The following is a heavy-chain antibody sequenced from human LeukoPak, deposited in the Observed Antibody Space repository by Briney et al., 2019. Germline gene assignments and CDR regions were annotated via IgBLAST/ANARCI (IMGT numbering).Heavy chain of an antibody. CDR1: GLTFSNYA. V-gene: IGHV3-74*01. Sequence: PGGSLRLSCAASGLTFSNYAVGWVRQAPGKGLVWVSRINSDGSGTSDADFVKGRFTISRDNSKNTLYLQMNSLRAEDTAMYYCARDRLTNDAFDIWGQGTMVTVSS. D-gene: IGHD2-8*01. CDR2: INSDGSGT. CDR3: ARDRLTNDAFDI. J-gene: IGHJ3*02.